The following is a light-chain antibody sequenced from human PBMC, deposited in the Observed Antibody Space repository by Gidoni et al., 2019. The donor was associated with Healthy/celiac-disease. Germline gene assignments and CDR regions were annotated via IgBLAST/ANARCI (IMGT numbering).Light chain of an antibody. J-gene: IGKJ1*01. V-gene: IGKV4-1*01. CDR1: QSVLYSSNNKNY. CDR3: QQYYSTPSWT. Sequence: DIVMTQSPDSLAVSLGERATINCKSSQSVLYSSNNKNYLAWYQQKPRQPPKLLIYWASTRESGVPDRFSGSGSGTDFTLTISSLQAEDVAVYYCQQYYSTPSWTFXXXTKVEIK. CDR2: WAS.